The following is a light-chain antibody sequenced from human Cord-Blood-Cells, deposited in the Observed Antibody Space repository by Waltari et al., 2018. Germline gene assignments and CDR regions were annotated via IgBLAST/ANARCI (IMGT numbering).Light chain of an antibody. J-gene: IGKJ2*01. Sequence: DIQMTQSPSSLSASVGDRVTITCQASQSISSYLNWYQQKPGKAPKLLIYAASSLQSVVPSSFSGSGSGTDFTLTISSLQPEDFATYYCQQSYSTPYTFGQGTKLEIK. CDR1: QSISSY. CDR3: QQSYSTPYT. V-gene: IGKV1-39*01. CDR2: AAS.